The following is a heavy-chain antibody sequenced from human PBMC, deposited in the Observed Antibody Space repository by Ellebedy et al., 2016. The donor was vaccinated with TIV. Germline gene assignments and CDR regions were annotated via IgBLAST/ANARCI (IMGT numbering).Heavy chain of an antibody. V-gene: IGHV7-4-1*02. J-gene: IGHJ2*01. CDR3: ARAAAAGFFWYFDL. Sequence: AASVKVSCKASGYSFINYAMNWVRQAPGQGLEWMGWINTNTGNPTYAQGFTGRLVFSLDTSVSTAYLPISSLKAEDTAIYYCARAAAAGFFWYFDLWGRGTLVTVSS. D-gene: IGHD6-13*01. CDR2: INTNTGNP. CDR1: GYSFINYA.